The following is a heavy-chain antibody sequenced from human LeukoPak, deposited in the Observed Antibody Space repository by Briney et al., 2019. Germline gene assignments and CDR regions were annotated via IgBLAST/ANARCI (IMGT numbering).Heavy chain of an antibody. CDR2: LDYSGST. Sequence: SETLSLTCTVSGGSISGSSYYWGWIRQPPEKGLEWIGSLDYSGSTYYTPSLKSRVTISVDTSKNQFSLKLRSVTAADTAVYYCARLFPSYDYVWGSYRINAFDIWGQGTMVTVSS. J-gene: IGHJ3*02. CDR3: ARLFPSYDYVWGSYRINAFDI. V-gene: IGHV4-39*07. D-gene: IGHD3-16*02. CDR1: GGSISGSSYY.